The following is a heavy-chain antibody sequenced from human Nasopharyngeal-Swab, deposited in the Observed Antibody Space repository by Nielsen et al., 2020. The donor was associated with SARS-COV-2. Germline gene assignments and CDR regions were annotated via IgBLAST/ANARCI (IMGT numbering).Heavy chain of an antibody. CDR1: GFTFSDYY. J-gene: IGHJ6*02. CDR3: ARDRYGSSWGKDYYYGMDV. CDR2: ISSSGSTI. Sequence: GGSLRLYCAASGFTFSDYYMSWIRQAPGKGLEWVSYISSSGSTIYYADSVKGRFTISRDNAKNSLYLQMNSLRAEDTAVYYCARDRYGSSWGKDYYYGMDVWGQGTTVTVSS. V-gene: IGHV3-11*01. D-gene: IGHD6-13*01.